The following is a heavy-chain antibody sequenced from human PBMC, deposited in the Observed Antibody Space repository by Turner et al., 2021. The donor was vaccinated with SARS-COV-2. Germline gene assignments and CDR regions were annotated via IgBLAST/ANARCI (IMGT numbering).Heavy chain of an antibody. CDR2: ISPSSGGT. CDR1: GYTFTGYY. CDR3: ARVTSLSYYFDY. V-gene: IGHV1-2*02. Sequence: HVHLLQSGAEWKKPGASDKVSCKASGYTFTGYYMHWVRQAPGQGLEWMGWISPSSGGTNYAQKFQGRVTMTRDTSISTAYMDLCGLRSDDTAVYYCARVTSLSYYFDYWGQGTLVTVSS. J-gene: IGHJ4*02.